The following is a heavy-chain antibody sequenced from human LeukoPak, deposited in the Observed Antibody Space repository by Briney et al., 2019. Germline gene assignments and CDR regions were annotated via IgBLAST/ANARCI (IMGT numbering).Heavy chain of an antibody. CDR1: GGSISSYY. CDR3: ASSRGSGSYFVY. Sequence: PSETLSLTCTVSGGSISSYYWSWIRQPPGKGLEWIGYIYYSGSTNYNPSLKSRVTISVDTSKNRFSLKLSSVTAADTAVYYCASSRGSGSYFVYWGQGTLVTVSS. D-gene: IGHD3-10*01. CDR2: IYYSGST. J-gene: IGHJ4*02. V-gene: IGHV4-59*01.